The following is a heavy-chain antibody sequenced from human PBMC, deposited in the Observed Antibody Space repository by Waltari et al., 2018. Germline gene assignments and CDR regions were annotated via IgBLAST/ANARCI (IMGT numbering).Heavy chain of an antibody. J-gene: IGHJ4*02. D-gene: IGHD6-19*01. Sequence: QVQLQESGPGLVKPSETLSLTCAVSGYSISSGYYWGWIRQPPGKGLEWIGSIYHSGSTYYNPSLKSRVTISVDTSKNQFSLKLSSVTAADTAVYYCASAEWLAPFAYWGQGTLVTVSS. V-gene: IGHV4-38-2*01. CDR3: ASAEWLAPFAY. CDR2: IYHSGST. CDR1: GYSISSGYY.